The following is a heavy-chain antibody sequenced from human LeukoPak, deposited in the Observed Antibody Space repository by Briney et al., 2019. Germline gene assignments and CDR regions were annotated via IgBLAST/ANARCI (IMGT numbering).Heavy chain of an antibody. CDR1: GYTFTSYG. J-gene: IGHJ4*02. D-gene: IGHD3-10*01. CDR3: ATDPTHYYYGSGSYPDY. CDR2: ISAYNGNT. Sequence: ASVKVSCKASGYTFTSYGISWVRQAPGQGLEWMGWISAYNGNTNYAQKLQGRVTMTTDTSTSTTYMELRSLRSDNTAVYYCATDPTHYYYGSGSYPDYWGQGTLATVSS. V-gene: IGHV1-18*04.